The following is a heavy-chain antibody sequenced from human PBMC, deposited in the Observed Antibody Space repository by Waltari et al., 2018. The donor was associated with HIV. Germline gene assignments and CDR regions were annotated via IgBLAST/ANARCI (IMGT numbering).Heavy chain of an antibody. CDR2: IYNGGRA. CDR3: ARQACTSSTCLFMDEFDI. D-gene: IGHD2-2*01. Sequence: QLQLQESGPGLVKSSETLSLICTVSGGSLRSSGYYWGWIRQPPGKGLELIGNIYNGGRAYYSPSLRSRVIISADASKNHFSLNLKSVTASDTAMYFCARQACTSSTCLFMDEFDIWGQGTMVTVSS. CDR1: GGSLRSSGYY. J-gene: IGHJ3*02. V-gene: IGHV4-39*01.